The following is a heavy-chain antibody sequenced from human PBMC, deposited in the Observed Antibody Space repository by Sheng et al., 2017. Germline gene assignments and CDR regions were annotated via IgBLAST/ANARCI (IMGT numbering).Heavy chain of an antibody. CDR3: AKDHKRWELLKWGLDY. Sequence: QVQLVESGGGVVLPGRSLRLSCAASGFTFSNYGMHWVRQAPGKGLEWVAVLSYDGTNEYYADSVRGRFTISRDNSKKTLYLQMSSLKPEDTAVYYCAKDHKRWELLKWGLDYWGQGTLVTVAS. V-gene: IGHV3-30*18. CDR2: LSYDGTNE. J-gene: IGHJ4*02. CDR1: GFTFSNYG. D-gene: IGHD1-26*01.